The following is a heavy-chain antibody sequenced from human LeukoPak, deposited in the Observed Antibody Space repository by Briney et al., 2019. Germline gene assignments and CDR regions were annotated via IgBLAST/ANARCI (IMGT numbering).Heavy chain of an antibody. CDR1: GYTFTSYS. V-gene: IGHV1-2*02. Sequence: ASVKVSRKASGYTFTSYSITWVRQAPGQGLEWMGWINPNSGGTNYAQNFQGRVTMTRDTSISTAYMELRRLRSDDTAVYYCARLEGYCSSTSCYAESRVDYWGQGTLVTVSS. D-gene: IGHD2-2*01. CDR2: INPNSGGT. CDR3: ARLEGYCSSTSCYAESRVDY. J-gene: IGHJ4*02.